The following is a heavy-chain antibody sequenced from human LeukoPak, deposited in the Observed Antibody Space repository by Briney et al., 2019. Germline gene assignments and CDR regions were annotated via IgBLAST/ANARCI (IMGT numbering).Heavy chain of an antibody. J-gene: IGHJ6*04. CDR3: ARAVESWFGEKYGMDV. V-gene: IGHV4-39*07. CDR2: IYYSGST. CDR1: GGSISSSSYY. Sequence: PSETLSLTCTVSGGSISSSSYYWGWIRQPPGKGLEWIGSIYYSGSTYYNPSLKSRVTISVDTSKNQFSLKLSSVTAADTAVYYCARAVESWFGEKYGMDVWGKGTTVTVSS. D-gene: IGHD3-10*01.